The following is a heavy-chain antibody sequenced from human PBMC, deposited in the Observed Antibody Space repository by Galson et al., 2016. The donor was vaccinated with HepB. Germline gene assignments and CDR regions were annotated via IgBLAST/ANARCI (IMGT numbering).Heavy chain of an antibody. D-gene: IGHD5-12*01. Sequence: SLRLSCAASGFTFSDYYMSWIRQAPGKGLEWISYVSTSGRIVKYAGSVKGRFTISRDNAKDSLYLEMNSLTAEDTAVYYCAKVATSGNDFSPYDHWGQGTLVTVSS. V-gene: IGHV3-11*01. J-gene: IGHJ4*02. CDR1: GFTFSDYY. CDR3: AKVATSGNDFSPYDH. CDR2: VSTSGRIV.